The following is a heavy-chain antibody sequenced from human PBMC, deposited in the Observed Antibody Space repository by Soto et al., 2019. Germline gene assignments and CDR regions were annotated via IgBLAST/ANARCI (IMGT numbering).Heavy chain of an antibody. J-gene: IGHJ4*02. CDR3: ARSRDGCSSIFKY. D-gene: IGHD6-13*01. V-gene: IGHV3-23*01. CDR2: ISDSGGRT. CDR1: GFTFSNYA. Sequence: EVQLLESGGGLVQPGESLRLSCAASGFTFSNYAMNWVRQAPGKGLEWVSGISDSGGRTNYADSVKGRFTISRDISKSTLYLQMNRLRADDTAVYYCARSRDGCSSIFKYWSQGSMVTVSS.